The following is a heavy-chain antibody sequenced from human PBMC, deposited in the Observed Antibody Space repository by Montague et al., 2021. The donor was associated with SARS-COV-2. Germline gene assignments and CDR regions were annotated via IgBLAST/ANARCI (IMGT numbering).Heavy chain of an antibody. CDR2: ISSSSSYI. D-gene: IGHD3-16*02. Sequence: SLSLSCSASGFTFSSYSMNWVRQAPGKGLEWVSSISSSSSYIYYADSVKGRFTISRDNAKNSLYLQMNSLRAEDTAAYYCARDDYVWGSYRYNGYNWFDPWGQGTLVTVSS. J-gene: IGHJ5*02. CDR3: ARDDYVWGSYRYNGYNWFDP. V-gene: IGHV3-21*01. CDR1: GFTFSSYS.